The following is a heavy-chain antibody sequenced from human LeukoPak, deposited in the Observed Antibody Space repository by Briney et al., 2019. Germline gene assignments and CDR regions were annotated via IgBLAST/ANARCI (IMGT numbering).Heavy chain of an antibody. Sequence: SETLSLTCTVSGYSISSGYYWGWIRQPPGKGLEWIGSIYHSGSTYYNPSLKSRVTISVDTSKNQFSLKLSSVTAADTAVYYCASAPRSGTIDYWGQGTLVTVSS. CDR2: IYHSGST. CDR1: GYSISSGYY. D-gene: IGHD3-10*01. CDR3: ASAPRSGTIDY. V-gene: IGHV4-38-2*02. J-gene: IGHJ4*02.